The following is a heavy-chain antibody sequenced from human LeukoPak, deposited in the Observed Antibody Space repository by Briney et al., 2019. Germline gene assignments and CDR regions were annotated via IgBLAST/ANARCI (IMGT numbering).Heavy chain of an antibody. CDR1: GFTFSSYG. CDR2: ISYDGSNK. J-gene: IGHJ4*02. V-gene: IGHV3-30*18. CDR3: AKDLAYYYDSSGYPDY. Sequence: PGGSLRLSCAASGFTFSSYGMHWVRQAPGKGLEWVAVISYDGSNKYYADSVKGRFTISRDNSKNTLYLQMNSLRAEDTAVYYCAKDLAYYYDSSGYPDYWGQGTLVTVSS. D-gene: IGHD3-22*01.